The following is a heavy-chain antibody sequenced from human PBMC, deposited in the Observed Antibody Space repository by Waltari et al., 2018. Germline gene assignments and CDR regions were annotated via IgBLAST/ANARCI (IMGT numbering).Heavy chain of an antibody. CDR2: ISYDGSNK. D-gene: IGHD1-26*01. V-gene: IGHV3-30-3*01. CDR3: ARDLKYSGSYWGYFDY. J-gene: IGHJ4*02. Sequence: QVQLVESGGGVVQPGRSLRLSCAASGFTFSSYAMHWVRQAPGKGLEWVAVISYDGSNKDYADAVKGRFTISRDNSKNTLYLQMNSLRAEDTAVYYCARDLKYSGSYWGYFDYWGQGTLVTVSS. CDR1: GFTFSSYA.